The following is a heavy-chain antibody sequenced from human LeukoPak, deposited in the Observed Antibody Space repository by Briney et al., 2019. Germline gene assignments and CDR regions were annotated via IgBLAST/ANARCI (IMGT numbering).Heavy chain of an antibody. CDR3: ARDYGGSSPFDY. Sequence: HPGGSLRLSCAASGFTFSSYEMNWVRQAPGKGLEWVSYISSSGSTIYYADSVKGRFTISRDNAKNSLYLQMNSLRAEDTAVYYCARDYGGSSPFDYWGQGTLVTVSS. CDR2: ISSSGSTI. CDR1: GFTFSSYE. V-gene: IGHV3-48*03. J-gene: IGHJ4*02. D-gene: IGHD4-23*01.